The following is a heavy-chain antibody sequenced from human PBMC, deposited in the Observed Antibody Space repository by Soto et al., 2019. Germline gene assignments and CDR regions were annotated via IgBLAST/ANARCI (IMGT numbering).Heavy chain of an antibody. CDR3: ARDRAGSSTWYGPFDY. CDR1: GYTFTSYG. V-gene: IGHV1-18*01. J-gene: IGHJ4*02. D-gene: IGHD6-13*01. Sequence: QVQLVQSGGAVKKPGASVRVSCKASGYTFTSYGITWVRQAPGQGLEWMGWISAYNGNTNYAQKFQGRVTMTTDTSTSTAHMELRSLISDDTAVYYCARDRAGSSTWYGPFDYWGQGTLVTVSS. CDR2: ISAYNGNT.